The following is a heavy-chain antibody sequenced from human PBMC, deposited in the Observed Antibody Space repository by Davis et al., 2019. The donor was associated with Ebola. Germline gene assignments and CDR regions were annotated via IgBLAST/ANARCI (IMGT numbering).Heavy chain of an antibody. Sequence: GESLKISCTASGFIFSNAWMSWVRQGPGKGLEWIGLIKSKSAGGTADYAAPVKGRFTISREDSENTIYLQINSLKAEDTGVYFCTTLWFGGPNHWGQGALVTVSS. D-gene: IGHD3-10*01. V-gene: IGHV3-15*01. CDR2: IKSKSAGGTA. J-gene: IGHJ5*02. CDR3: TTLWFGGPNH. CDR1: GFIFSNAW.